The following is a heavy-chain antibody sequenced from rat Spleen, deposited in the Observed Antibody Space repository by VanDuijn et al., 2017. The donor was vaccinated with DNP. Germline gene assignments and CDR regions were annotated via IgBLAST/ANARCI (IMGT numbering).Heavy chain of an antibody. CDR2: ISYDGSRI. CDR1: GFTFSDYN. CDR3: ARPDF. V-gene: IGHV5-7*01. J-gene: IGHJ1*01. Sequence: EVQLVESGGGLVQPGRSLKLSCAASGFTFSDYNMAWVRQTPKKGLEWVATISYDGSRIYYRDSVKGRFTISRDNAKSTLYLQMDSLRSEDTATYYCARPDFWGPGTMVTVSS.